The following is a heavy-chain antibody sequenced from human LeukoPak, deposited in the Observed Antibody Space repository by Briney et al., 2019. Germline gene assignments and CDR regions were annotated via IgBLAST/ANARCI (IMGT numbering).Heavy chain of an antibody. J-gene: IGHJ4*02. CDR2: IYTSGTT. CDR3: ARNGGYDYYFDY. CDR1: GGSISSGGYY. D-gene: IGHD5-12*01. V-gene: IGHV4-61*02. Sequence: PSETLSLTCTVSGGSISSGGYYWSWIRQPVGKGLEWIGRIYTSGTTNYNPSLKSRVTISVDTSKNQFSLRLSSVTAADTAVYYCARNGGYDYYFDYWGQGTLVTVSS.